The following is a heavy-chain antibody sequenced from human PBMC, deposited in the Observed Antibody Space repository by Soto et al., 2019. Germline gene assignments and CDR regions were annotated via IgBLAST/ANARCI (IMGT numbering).Heavy chain of an antibody. Sequence: ASVKVSCKASGYTFTGYYMHWVRQAPGQGLEWMGWINPNSGGTNYAQKFQGRVTMTRDTSISTAYMELSRLRSDDTAVYYCARDAGLKIFGVPHNGHGMDVWGQGTTVTVSS. CDR2: INPNSGGT. V-gene: IGHV1-2*02. D-gene: IGHD3-3*01. CDR1: GYTFTGYY. CDR3: ARDAGLKIFGVPHNGHGMDV. J-gene: IGHJ6*02.